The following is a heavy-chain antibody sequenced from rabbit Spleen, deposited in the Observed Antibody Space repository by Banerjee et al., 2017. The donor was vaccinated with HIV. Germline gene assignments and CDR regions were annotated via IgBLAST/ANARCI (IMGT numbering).Heavy chain of an antibody. CDR2: IAGSSSGFT. V-gene: IGHV1S40*01. Sequence: QSLEESGGDLVKPGASLTLTCTASGFSFSGNYYMCWVRQAPGKGLEWISCIAGSSSGFTYSATWATGRFTISKTSSTTVTLQMTSLTAADTATYFCAGNPASNAYSLTRLDLWGPGTLVTVS. D-gene: IGHD6-1*01. CDR1: GFSFSGNYY. CDR3: AGNPASNAYSLTRLDL. J-gene: IGHJ3*01.